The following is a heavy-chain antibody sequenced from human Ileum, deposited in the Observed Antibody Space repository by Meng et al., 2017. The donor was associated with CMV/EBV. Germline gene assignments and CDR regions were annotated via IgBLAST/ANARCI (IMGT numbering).Heavy chain of an antibody. J-gene: IGHJ4*02. CDR2: IKPHSGDT. CDR3: AREIIMAARAFGY. Sequence: VQRAQSGTEIKKPGVSVTVSCKPSGYPFTDYYRHWVRQPPGQGLEWMGWIKPHSGDTKYEKKFQGRVTMTSDTSISTVYMELTRLTPDDTAIYYCAREIIMAARAFGYWGQGTLVTVSS. D-gene: IGHD5-12*01. V-gene: IGHV1-2*02. CDR1: GYPFTDYY.